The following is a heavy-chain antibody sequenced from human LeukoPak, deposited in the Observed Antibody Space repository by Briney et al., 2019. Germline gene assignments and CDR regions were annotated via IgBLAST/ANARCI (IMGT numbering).Heavy chain of an antibody. J-gene: IGHJ4*02. D-gene: IGHD4-17*01. CDR2: IRSSGGTT. Sequence: GGSQRLSCSASGFTFSSYAMHWVRQAPGKGLEYVSGIRSSGGTTYYADSVKGRFTISRDNSKNTLYLQMSSLRLEDTAVYYCVKDDHGESPDWGQGTLVTVSS. CDR1: GFTFSSYA. V-gene: IGHV3-64D*09. CDR3: VKDDHGESPD.